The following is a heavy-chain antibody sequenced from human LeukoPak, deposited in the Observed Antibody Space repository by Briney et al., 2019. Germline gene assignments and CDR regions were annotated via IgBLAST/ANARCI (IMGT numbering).Heavy chain of an antibody. V-gene: IGHV4-34*01. D-gene: IGHD3-10*01. CDR3: ARGSRGLLWFGELLSFDY. CDR2: INHSGST. CDR1: GVSFSGYY. J-gene: IGHJ4*02. Sequence: SETLSLTCAVYGVSFSGYYWSWIRQPPGKGLEWIGEINHSGSTNYNPSLKSRVTISVDTSKNQFSLKLSSVTAADTAVYYCARGSRGLLWFGELLSFDYWGQGTLVTVSS.